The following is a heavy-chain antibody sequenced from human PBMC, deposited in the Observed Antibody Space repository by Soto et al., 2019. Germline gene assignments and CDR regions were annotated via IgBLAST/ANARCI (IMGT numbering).Heavy chain of an antibody. Sequence: SVKVSCKASGGTFSSYAISWVRQAPGQGLEWMGGIIPIFGTANYAQKFQGRVTITADESTSTAYMELSSLRSEDTAVYYCARVRYYDFWSGYQSWFDPWGQGTLVTVSS. CDR3: ARVRYYDFWSGYQSWFDP. V-gene: IGHV1-69*13. CDR1: GGTFSSYA. D-gene: IGHD3-3*01. CDR2: IIPIFGTA. J-gene: IGHJ5*02.